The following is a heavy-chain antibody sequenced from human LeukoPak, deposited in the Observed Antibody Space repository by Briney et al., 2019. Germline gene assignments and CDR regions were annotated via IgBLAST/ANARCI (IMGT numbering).Heavy chain of an antibody. Sequence: SGGSLRLSCAASGFTFRNYDMHWVRQATGKGLEWVSAFHTAGDTHYSGSVKGRFATSRENAKNSFYLQMNNLRAGDTAVYYCARGSCSGSSCYERLNGLDVWGQGTPVTVSS. J-gene: IGHJ6*02. CDR3: ARGSCSGSSCYERLNGLDV. V-gene: IGHV3-13*01. CDR1: GFTFRNYD. D-gene: IGHD2-15*01. CDR2: FHTAGDT.